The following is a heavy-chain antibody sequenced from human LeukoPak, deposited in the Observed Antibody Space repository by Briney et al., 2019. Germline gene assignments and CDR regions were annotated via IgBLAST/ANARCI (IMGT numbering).Heavy chain of an antibody. CDR2: INPSGGST. J-gene: IGHJ4*02. V-gene: IGHV1-46*01. CDR1: GYTFTSYY. Sequence: GASVKVFCKASGYTFTSYYMHWVRQAPGQGLEWMGIINPSGGSTSYAQKFQGRVTMTRDTSTSTVYMELSSLRSEDTAVYYCARDQYGDYDLDYWGQGTLVTVSS. D-gene: IGHD4-17*01. CDR3: ARDQYGDYDLDY.